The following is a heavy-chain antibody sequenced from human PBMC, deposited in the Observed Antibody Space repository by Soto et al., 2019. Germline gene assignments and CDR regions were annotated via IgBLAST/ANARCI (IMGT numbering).Heavy chain of an antibody. Sequence: EVQLVESGGGLIQPGGSLRLSCAASGFTVSSNYMSWVRQAPGKGLEWVSVINSGGSTYYADAVKGRFTISRDNSKNTLYLQMNSLRAQDTAVYYCARDHHRYYYYGMDVWGQGSTVTASS. CDR3: ARDHHRYYYYGMDV. J-gene: IGHJ6*02. CDR1: GFTVSSNY. V-gene: IGHV3-53*01. CDR2: INSGGST.